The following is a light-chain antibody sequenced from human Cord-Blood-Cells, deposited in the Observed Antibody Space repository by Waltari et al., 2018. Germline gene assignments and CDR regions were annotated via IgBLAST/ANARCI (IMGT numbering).Light chain of an antibody. V-gene: IGLV2-14*01. CDR3: SSYTSSSTWV. CDR2: DVS. Sequence: QSALTQPASVSGSPGQSITISCTGTSSDVGGYNYVPWYQQHPGKAPKLMIYDVSKRPSGVSNCFSGSKSGNTASLTISGLQAEDEADYYCSSYTSSSTWVFGGGTKLTVL. CDR1: SSDVGGYNY. J-gene: IGLJ3*02.